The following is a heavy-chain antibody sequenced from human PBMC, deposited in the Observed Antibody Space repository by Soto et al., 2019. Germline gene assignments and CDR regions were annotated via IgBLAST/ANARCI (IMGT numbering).Heavy chain of an antibody. V-gene: IGHV4-34*01. Sequence: TLSLTCAVYGGSFSAHYWSWIRQPPGKGLEWIGEINHSERTNYNPSLKSRVTISVDTSKNQFSLRLSSVTAADTAVYYCARVFWSELLGSNYKDVWGKGNTVTFS. CDR3: ARVFWSELLGSNYKDV. J-gene: IGHJ6*03. D-gene: IGHD3-3*01. CDR1: GGSFSAHY. CDR2: INHSERT.